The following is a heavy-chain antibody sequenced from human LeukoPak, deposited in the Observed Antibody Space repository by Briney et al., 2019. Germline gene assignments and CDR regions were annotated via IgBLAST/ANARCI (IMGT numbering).Heavy chain of an antibody. CDR1: GFTFSSYS. J-gene: IGHJ4*02. V-gene: IGHV3-21*01. Sequence: GRSLRLSCAASGFTFSSYSMNWVRQAPGKGLDWVSSISSSSSYIYYADSVKGRFTISRDNAKNPLYLQMNSLRAEDTAVYYCASHSGYDIQKRDYWGQGTLVTVSS. CDR2: ISSSSSYI. D-gene: IGHD5-12*01. CDR3: ASHSGYDIQKRDY.